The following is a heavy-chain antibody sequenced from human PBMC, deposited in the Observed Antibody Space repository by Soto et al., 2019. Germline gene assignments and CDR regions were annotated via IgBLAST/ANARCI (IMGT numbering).Heavy chain of an antibody. CDR1: GFTFSTYG. CDR2: ISGSGGST. Sequence: EVQVLESGGGLVQSGGSLRLSCAASGFTFSTYGMSWVRQAPGEGLEWVSAISGSGGSTYYADSVKGRFTISRDNSKNTLYLQMNSLRVEDTAVYYCAKDPRSVVERSVYGMDVWGQGTTVTVSS. J-gene: IGHJ6*02. V-gene: IGHV3-23*01. D-gene: IGHD2-21*01. CDR3: AKDPRSVVERSVYGMDV.